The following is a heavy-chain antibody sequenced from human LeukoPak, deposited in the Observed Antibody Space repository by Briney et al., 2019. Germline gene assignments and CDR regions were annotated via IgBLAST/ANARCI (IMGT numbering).Heavy chain of an antibody. CDR3: AKGPDTVTTEIDAFDI. V-gene: IGHV3-11*01. CDR2: ISRGSGDI. J-gene: IGHJ3*02. Sequence: LTCAVYGGSFSGYYWSWIRPPPGKGLEWLSYISRGSGDISYADSVKGRFTISRDNARQSLSLQMNSLRAEDTAVYYCAKGPDTVTTEIDAFDIWGQGTMVTVSS. D-gene: IGHD4-17*01. CDR1: GGSFSGYY.